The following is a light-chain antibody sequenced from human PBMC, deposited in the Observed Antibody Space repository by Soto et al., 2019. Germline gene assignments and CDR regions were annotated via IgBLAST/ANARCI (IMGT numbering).Light chain of an antibody. CDR1: SGHSSSI. J-gene: IGLJ3*02. CDR3: ETRDSNSRV. Sequence: QSVLTQSSSASASLGSSVKLKCTLSSGHSSSIIAWHQQQSGKALRHLMELEGSGSNNKGSGVPERFSGSRSGADRYLTISNVQSEDEADYFCETRDSNSRVFGGGTKLTVL. V-gene: IGLV4-60*03. CDR2: LEGSGSN.